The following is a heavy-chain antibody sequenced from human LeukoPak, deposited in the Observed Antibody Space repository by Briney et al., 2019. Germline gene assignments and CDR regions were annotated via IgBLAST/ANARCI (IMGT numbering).Heavy chain of an antibody. V-gene: IGHV3-33*01. D-gene: IGHD6-19*01. J-gene: IGHJ4*02. CDR3: ARDALPYSSGWYGTIDY. CDR2: IWYDGSNK. CDR1: GFTFSSYG. Sequence: PGRSLRLSCAASGFTFSSYGMHWVRQAPGKGLEWVAVIWYDGSNKYYADSVKGRFTISRDNSKNTLYLQMNSLRAEDTAVYYCARDALPYSSGWYGTIDYWGQGTLVTVSS.